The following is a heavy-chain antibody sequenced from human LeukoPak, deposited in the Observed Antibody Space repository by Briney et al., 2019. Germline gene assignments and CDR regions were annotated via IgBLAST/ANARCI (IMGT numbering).Heavy chain of an antibody. CDR1: GGTLSSYA. CDR3: AFGDGIAENH. Sequence: AASVKVSCKASGGTLSSYAISWVRQAPGQGLEWMGGIIPIFGTANYAQKFQGRVTITADESTSTAYMELSSLRSEDTAVYYCAFGDGIAENHWGQGTLVTVSS. CDR2: IIPIFGTA. D-gene: IGHD6-13*01. V-gene: IGHV1-69*01. J-gene: IGHJ5*02.